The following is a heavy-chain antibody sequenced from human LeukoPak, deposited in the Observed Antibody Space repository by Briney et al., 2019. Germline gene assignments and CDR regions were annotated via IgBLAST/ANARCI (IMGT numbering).Heavy chain of an antibody. Sequence: GSLRLSCAASGFTFSSYSMNWVRQAPGKGLEWVSSISSSSSYIYYADSVKGRFTISRDNAKNSLYLQMNSLRAEDTAVYYCARDPHYYDSSGYFAWGQGTLVTVSS. CDR2: ISSSSSYI. CDR3: ARDPHYYDSSGYFA. J-gene: IGHJ5*02. CDR1: GFTFSSYS. V-gene: IGHV3-21*01. D-gene: IGHD3-22*01.